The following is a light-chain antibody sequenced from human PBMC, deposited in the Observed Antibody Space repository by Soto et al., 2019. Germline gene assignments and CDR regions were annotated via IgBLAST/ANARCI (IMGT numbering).Light chain of an antibody. J-gene: IGKJ4*01. CDR3: QQYNNWPLT. CDR2: KAS. Sequence: DIQMTHSPSTLSASVGDRVTITCRASQSISSWLAWYQQKPGKAPKLLIYKASSLESGVPSRFSGSGSGTEFTLTISSLQPDDFAVYYCQQYNNWPLTFGGGTKVDI. CDR1: QSISSW. V-gene: IGKV1-5*03.